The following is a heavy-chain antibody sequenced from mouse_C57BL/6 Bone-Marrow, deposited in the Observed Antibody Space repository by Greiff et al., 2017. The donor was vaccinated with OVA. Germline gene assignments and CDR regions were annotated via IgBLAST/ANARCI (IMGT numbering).Heavy chain of an antibody. D-gene: IGHD2-3*01. CDR1: GFTFSDYY. J-gene: IGHJ2*01. CDR3: ARQGEGYCFDY. Sequence: EVQLQESGGGLVQPGGSLKLSCAASGFTFSDYYMYWVRQTPEKRLEWVAYISNGGGSTYYPDTVKGRFTISRDNAKNTLYLQMSRLKSEDTAMYYCARQGEGYCFDYWGQGTTLTVSS. CDR2: ISNGGGST. V-gene: IGHV5-12*01.